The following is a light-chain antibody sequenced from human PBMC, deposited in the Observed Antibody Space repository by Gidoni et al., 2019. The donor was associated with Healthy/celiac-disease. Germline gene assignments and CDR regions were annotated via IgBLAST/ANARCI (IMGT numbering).Light chain of an antibody. CDR1: QSVSSN. J-gene: IGKJ1*01. V-gene: IGKV3-15*01. CDR2: GAS. Sequence: IVMTQSPATLSVSPGERPTLSCRASQSVSSNLAWYQQKPGQAPRLLIYGASTRATGIPARFSGGGSGAEFTLTISSLQSEDFAVYYCQQYNNWPTWTFGQGTKVEIK. CDR3: QQYNNWPTWT.